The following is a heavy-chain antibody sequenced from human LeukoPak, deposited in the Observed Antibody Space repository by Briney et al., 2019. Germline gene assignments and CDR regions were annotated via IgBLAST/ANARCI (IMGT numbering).Heavy chain of an antibody. CDR2: IYYSGST. V-gene: IGHV4-31*03. Sequence: PSETLSLTCTVSGGSISSGGYYWSWIRQHPGKGLEWIGYIYYSGSTYYNPSLKSRVTISVDMSKNQFPLKLSSVTAADTAVYYCARALYYYDSSGYYYPDYFDYWGQGTLVTVSS. J-gene: IGHJ4*02. D-gene: IGHD3-22*01. CDR3: ARALYYYDSSGYYYPDYFDY. CDR1: GGSISSGGYY.